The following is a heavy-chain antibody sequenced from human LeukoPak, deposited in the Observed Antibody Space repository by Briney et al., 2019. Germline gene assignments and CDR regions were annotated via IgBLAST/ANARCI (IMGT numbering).Heavy chain of an antibody. CDR1: GFPFSNYA. CDR3: ARGTGVRGVKSHFDY. Sequence: GGSLRLSCAASGFPFSNYAMHWVRQAPGKGLEWVAVISYDGVNKYYADSVKGRFTMSRDNSNNVVSLQMNSLGPEDTAMYYCARGTGVRGVKSHFDYWGQGTLVTVSS. CDR2: ISYDGVNK. V-gene: IGHV3-30-3*01. J-gene: IGHJ4*02. D-gene: IGHD3-10*01.